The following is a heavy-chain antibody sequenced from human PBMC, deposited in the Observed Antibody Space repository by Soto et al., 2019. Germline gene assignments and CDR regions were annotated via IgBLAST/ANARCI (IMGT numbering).Heavy chain of an antibody. V-gene: IGHV3-9*01. CDR3: AKDSDYGELLAPSFDY. J-gene: IGHJ4*02. CDR2: ISWNSGSI. CDR1: GFTFDDYA. Sequence: PGGSLRLSCAASGFTFDDYAMHWVRQAPGKGLEWVSGISWNSGSIDYADSVKGRFTISRDNAKNSLYLQMNSLRAEDTALYYCAKDSDYGELLAPSFDYWGQGTLVTVSS. D-gene: IGHD4-17*01.